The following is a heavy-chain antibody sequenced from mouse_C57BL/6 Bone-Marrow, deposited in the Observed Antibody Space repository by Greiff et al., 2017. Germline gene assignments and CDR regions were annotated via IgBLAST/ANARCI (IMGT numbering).Heavy chain of an antibody. CDR1: GYSITSGYY. D-gene: IGHD2-3*01. V-gene: IGHV3-6*01. Sequence: ESGPGLVKPSQSLSITCSVTGYSITSGYYWNWIRQFPGNKLEWMGYISYDGSNNYNPSLKNRISITRDTSKNQFFLKLNSVTTDDIATYYCARNCDGYSYYFDYWGQGTTLTVSS. CDR2: ISYDGSN. CDR3: ARNCDGYSYYFDY. J-gene: IGHJ2*01.